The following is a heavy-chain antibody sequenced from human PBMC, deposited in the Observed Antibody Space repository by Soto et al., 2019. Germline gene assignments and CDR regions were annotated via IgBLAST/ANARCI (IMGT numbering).Heavy chain of an antibody. D-gene: IGHD3-3*01. CDR2: INPNSGGT. Sequence: ASVKVSCKASGYTFTGYYMHWVRQAPGQGLEWMGWINPNSGGTNYAQKFQGRVTMTRDTSISTAYMELSRLRSDDAAVYYCARAGLIFGVVIMPYYGMDVWGQGTTVTVSS. CDR1: GYTFTGYY. V-gene: IGHV1-2*02. CDR3: ARAGLIFGVVIMPYYGMDV. J-gene: IGHJ6*02.